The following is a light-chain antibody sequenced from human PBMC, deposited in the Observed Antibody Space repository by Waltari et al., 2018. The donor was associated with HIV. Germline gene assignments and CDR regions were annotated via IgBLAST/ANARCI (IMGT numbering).Light chain of an antibody. CDR1: SSDVGGFNY. V-gene: IGLV2-14*03. J-gene: IGLJ2*01. Sequence: SALTQPASVSRSPAQSITPSCTGTSSDVGGFNYVSRYQHHPGKAPKLMIYDVTSRPSGVSNRFSGSKSGNTASLTISGLQAEDEADYYCSSYTSSSTLVVFGGGTKLTVL. CDR3: SSYTSSSTLVV. CDR2: DVT.